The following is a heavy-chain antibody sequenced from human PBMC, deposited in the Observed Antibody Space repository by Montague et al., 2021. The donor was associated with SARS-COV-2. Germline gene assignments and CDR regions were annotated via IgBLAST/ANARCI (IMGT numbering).Heavy chain of an antibody. CDR3: ARLGDGIVPSPILVLVPYYSSYYMDV. CDR1: GGSFSRYY. V-gene: IGHV4-34*01. D-gene: IGHD2-8*02. J-gene: IGHJ6*03. Sequence: SETLSLTCAVSGGSFSRYYWSWIRQPPGKGLEWIGEISQSGNTKYNPYLQSRVSISLDTSTNQFSLKVSSVTAAATAIYYCARLGDGIVPSPILVLVPYYSSYYMDVWGKGTTVTVSS. CDR2: ISQSGNT.